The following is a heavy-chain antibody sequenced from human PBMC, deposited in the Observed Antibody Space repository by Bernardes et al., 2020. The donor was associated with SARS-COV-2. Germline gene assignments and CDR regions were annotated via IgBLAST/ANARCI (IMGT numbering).Heavy chain of an antibody. D-gene: IGHD2-2*01. Sequence: GGSLRLSCEVSGFSVKTNYMSWVRQAPGKGLEWVAIIRYDGSDKNYADSVQGRFTISRDNSKNILYLQMDSLRAEDTAVYYCARDFCTSATCYFPTYWFDPWGQGTLVTVSS. CDR1: GFSVKTNY. V-gene: IGHV3-33*08. CDR2: IRYDGSDK. J-gene: IGHJ5*02. CDR3: ARDFCTSATCYFPTYWFDP.